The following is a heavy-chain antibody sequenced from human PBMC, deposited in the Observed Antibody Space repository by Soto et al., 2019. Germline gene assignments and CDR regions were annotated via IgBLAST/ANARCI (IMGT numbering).Heavy chain of an antibody. J-gene: IGHJ4*02. D-gene: IGHD2-15*01. V-gene: IGHV4-39*01. CDR3: GKVLVGATGHTDSDS. CDR1: GGSIYRSGYY. CDR2: IDYNGVT. Sequence: PSETLSLTXTVSGGSIYRSGYYWGWIRQPPGRGLEWIGNIDYNGVTYSNPSLKSRVTISRDTSKNQFSLKLTSVTAADTALYYCGKVLVGATGHTDSDSWGPGTLVTVSS.